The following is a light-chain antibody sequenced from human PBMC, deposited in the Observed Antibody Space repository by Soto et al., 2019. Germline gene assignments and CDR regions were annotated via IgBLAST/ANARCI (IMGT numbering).Light chain of an antibody. CDR2: WAS. J-gene: IGKJ4*01. V-gene: IGKV4-1*01. CDR3: QQYYTLPLS. CDR1: QSIVYNSNNKNY. Sequence: DIVMTQSPDSLAVSLGERATINCKSSQSIVYNSNNKNYLAWYQQKPGQPPRLLLYWASTRESGVPDRFSGSGSGTDFTLTISSLQAEDVAVYSCQQYYTLPLSFGGGTKVDIK.